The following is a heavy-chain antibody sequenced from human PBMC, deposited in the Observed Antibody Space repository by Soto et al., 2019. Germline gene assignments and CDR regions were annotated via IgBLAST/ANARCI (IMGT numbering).Heavy chain of an antibody. CDR3: ARYTGTFDP. CDR1: GGSISSYY. J-gene: IGHJ5*02. V-gene: IGHV4-59*01. D-gene: IGHD1-1*01. CDR2: IYYSGST. Sequence: SETLSLTCTVSGGSISSYYWSWIRQPPGKGLEWIGYIYYSGSTNYNPSLRSRVTISVDTSKNQFSLNLRSVTAADTAVYYCARYTGTFDPWGQGTLVTVS.